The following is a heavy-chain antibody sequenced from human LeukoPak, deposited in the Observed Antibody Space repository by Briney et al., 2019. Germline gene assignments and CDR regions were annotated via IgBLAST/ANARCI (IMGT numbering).Heavy chain of an antibody. CDR2: INPSGGST. D-gene: IGHD2-2*01. CDR1: GYTFTSYY. CDR3: ASSYCSSTSCLEDWFDP. Sequence: ASVKVSCKASGYTFTSYYMHWVRQAPGQGLEWMGIINPSGGSTSYAQKFQGRVTMTRDMSTSTVYMELSSLRSEDTAVYYCASSYCSSTSCLEDWFDPWGQGTLVTVSS. V-gene: IGHV1-46*01. J-gene: IGHJ5*02.